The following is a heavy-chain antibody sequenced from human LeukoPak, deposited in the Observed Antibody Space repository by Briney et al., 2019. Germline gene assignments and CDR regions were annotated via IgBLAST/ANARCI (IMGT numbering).Heavy chain of an antibody. CDR1: GFNFSRYG. D-gene: IGHD6-19*01. CDR3: ARNSYSSGWCDF. V-gene: IGHV3-33*01. Sequence: PGGSLRLSCAAYGFNFSRYGMHWVRPAPGKGLEWVAVIWYDGSNKYYSDSVKGRFTISLDQSQNTLSLQMNSLRAEDTVLYDCARNSYSSGWCDFWGQGTLVTVSS. J-gene: IGHJ5*01. CDR2: IWYDGSNK.